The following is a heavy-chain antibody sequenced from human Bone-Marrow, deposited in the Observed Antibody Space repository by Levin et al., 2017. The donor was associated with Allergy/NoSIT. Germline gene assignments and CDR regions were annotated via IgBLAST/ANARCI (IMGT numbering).Heavy chain of an antibody. J-gene: IGHJ5*02. CDR1: GYSISSGYY. V-gene: IGHV4-38-2*02. CDR2: IYHSGST. CDR3: ARTYGSGSLFKNWFDP. D-gene: IGHD3-10*01. Sequence: PSETLSLTCTVSGYSISSGYYWGWIRQPPGKGLEWIGSIYHSGSTYYNPSLKSRVTISVDTSKNQFSLKLSSVTAADTAVYYCARTYGSGSLFKNWFDPWGQGTLVTVSS.